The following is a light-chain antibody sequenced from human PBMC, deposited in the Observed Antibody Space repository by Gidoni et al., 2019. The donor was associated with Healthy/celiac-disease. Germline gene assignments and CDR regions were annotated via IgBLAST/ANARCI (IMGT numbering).Light chain of an antibody. V-gene: IGKV3-15*01. Sequence: EIVMTQSPATLSVSPGERATLSCRASQSVSSNLAWYQQKPGQAPRLLIYGASTRATGIPARFSVSGSGTEFTLTISSLQSEDFAVYYCQQYNNWPLTFGGGTKVESK. J-gene: IGKJ4*01. CDR2: GAS. CDR3: QQYNNWPLT. CDR1: QSVSSN.